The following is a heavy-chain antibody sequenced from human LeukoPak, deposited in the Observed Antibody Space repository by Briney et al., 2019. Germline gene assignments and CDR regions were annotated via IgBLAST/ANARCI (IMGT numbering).Heavy chain of an antibody. CDR3: ARSRLLSLYFDY. D-gene: IGHD2-21*02. CDR1: GYTSTGYY. Sequence: ASVKVSCKASGYTSTGYYMHWVRQAPGQGLEWMGWINPNSGGTNYAQKFQGRVTMTRDTSISTAYMELSRLRSDDTAVYYCARSRLLSLYFDYWGQGTLVTVSS. CDR2: INPNSGGT. J-gene: IGHJ4*02. V-gene: IGHV1-2*02.